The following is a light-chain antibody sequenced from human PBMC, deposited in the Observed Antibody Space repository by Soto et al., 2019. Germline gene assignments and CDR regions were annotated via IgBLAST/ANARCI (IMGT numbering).Light chain of an antibody. Sequence: PGERATLSSRASQSLSSNYLAWYQQTPGQAPRLLIYGTSSRATGIPDRFSGSGSGTDFTLTISRLEPEDFAVYYCQQYGTSLFSFGPGTKVDIK. CDR2: GTS. CDR3: QQYGTSLFS. V-gene: IGKV3-20*01. J-gene: IGKJ3*01. CDR1: QSLSSNY.